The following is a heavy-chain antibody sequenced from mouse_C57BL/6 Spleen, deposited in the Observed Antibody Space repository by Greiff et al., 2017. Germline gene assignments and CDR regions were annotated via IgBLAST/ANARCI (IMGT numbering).Heavy chain of an antibody. CDR3: ARGGTTVPPDY. Sequence: VKLQQPGAELVKPGASVKMSCKASGYTFTSYWITWVKQRPGQGLEWIGDIYPGSGSTNYNEKFKSKATLTVDTSSSTAYMQLSSLTSEDSAVYYCARGGTTVPPDYWGQGTTLTVSS. D-gene: IGHD1-1*01. J-gene: IGHJ2*01. CDR2: IYPGSGST. V-gene: IGHV1-55*01. CDR1: GYTFTSYW.